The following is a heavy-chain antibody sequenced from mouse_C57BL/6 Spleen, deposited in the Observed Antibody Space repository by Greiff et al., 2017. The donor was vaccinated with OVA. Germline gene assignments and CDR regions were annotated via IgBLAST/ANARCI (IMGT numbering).Heavy chain of an antibody. CDR2: IDPSDSET. CDR1: GYTFTSYW. J-gene: IGHJ4*01. Sequence: QVHVKQPGAELVRPGSSVKLSCKASGYTFTSYWMHWVKQRPIQGLEWIGNIDPSDSETHYNQKFKDKATLTVDKSSSTAYMQLSSLTSEDSAVYYCASGDYDEDAMDYWGQGTSVTVSS. V-gene: IGHV1-52*01. D-gene: IGHD2-4*01. CDR3: ASGDYDEDAMDY.